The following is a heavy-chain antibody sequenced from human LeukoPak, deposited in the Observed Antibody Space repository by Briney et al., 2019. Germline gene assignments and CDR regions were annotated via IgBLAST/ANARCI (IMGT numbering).Heavy chain of an antibody. CDR2: ISYDGSNK. V-gene: IGHV3-30*03. J-gene: IGHJ4*02. D-gene: IGHD1-26*01. CDR3: ARDIGSSGSFGYFDY. Sequence: GGSLRLSCAGSGFTFNSYGMHWVRQAPGKGLEWVAVISYDGSNKYYADSVKGRFTISRDNSKNTLYLQMNSLRAEDTAVYYCARDIGSSGSFGYFDYWGQGTLVTVSS. CDR1: GFTFNSYG.